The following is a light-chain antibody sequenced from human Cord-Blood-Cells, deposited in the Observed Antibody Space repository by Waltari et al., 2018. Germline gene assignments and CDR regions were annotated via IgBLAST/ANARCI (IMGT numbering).Light chain of an antibody. CDR1: SSDVGGYNY. CDR2: DVS. CDR3: CSYAGSYTLV. Sequence: QSALTQPRSVSGSPGQSVTIPCTGTSSDVGGYNYVLWYQHHPGKAPKLMIYDVSKRPSGVPDRFSGSKSGNTASLTISGLQAEDEADYYCCSYAGSYTLVFGGGTKLTVL. J-gene: IGLJ2*01. V-gene: IGLV2-11*01.